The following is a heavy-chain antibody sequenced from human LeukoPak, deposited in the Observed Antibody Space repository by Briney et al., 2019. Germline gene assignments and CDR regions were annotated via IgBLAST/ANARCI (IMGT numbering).Heavy chain of an antibody. V-gene: IGHV3-21*01. CDR2: ISSSSSYI. CDR3: ARGANVLRYFDWSYDAFDT. Sequence: GGSLRLSCAASGFTFSSYSMNWVRQAPGKGLEGVSSISSSSSYIYYADSVKGRFTISRDNAKNSLYLQMNSLRAEDTAVYYCARGANVLRYFDWSYDAFDTWGQGTMVTVSS. CDR1: GFTFSSYS. D-gene: IGHD3-9*01. J-gene: IGHJ3*02.